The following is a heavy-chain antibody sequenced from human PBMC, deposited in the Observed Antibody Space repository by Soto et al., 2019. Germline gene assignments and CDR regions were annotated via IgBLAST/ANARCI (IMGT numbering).Heavy chain of an antibody. CDR2: VSWNSGTI. D-gene: IGHD1-26*01. V-gene: IGHV3-9*01. J-gene: IGHJ6*02. CDR3: AKDVGSTYYYGMEV. Sequence: EMQLVESGGGFEQPGRSLRLTCAASGFSFDDFAMHWVRQAPGKGLEWVSSVSWNSGTIAYADSVKGRFTISRDNARSALFLQMNSLRAEDTALYYCAKDVGSTYYYGMEVWGQGTTVTVSS. CDR1: GFSFDDFA.